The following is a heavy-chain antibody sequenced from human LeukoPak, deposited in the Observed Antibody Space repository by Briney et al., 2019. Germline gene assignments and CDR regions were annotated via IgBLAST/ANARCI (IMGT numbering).Heavy chain of an antibody. CDR1: GGSISSGGYY. V-gene: IGHV3-11*01. CDR2: ISSSGSTI. D-gene: IGHD6-19*01. Sequence: LSLTCTVSGGSISSGGYYWSWIRQAPGKGLEWVSYISSSGSTIYYADSVKGRFTISRDNAKNSLYLQMNSLRAEDTAVYYCARAGYSSGTPGFDPWGQGTLVTVSS. J-gene: IGHJ5*02. CDR3: ARAGYSSGTPGFDP.